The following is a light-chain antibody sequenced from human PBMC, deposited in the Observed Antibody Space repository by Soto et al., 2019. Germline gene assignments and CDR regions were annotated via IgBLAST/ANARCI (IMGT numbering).Light chain of an antibody. J-gene: IGKJ1*01. CDR3: QQYYSYPWT. Sequence: AIRMTQSPSSLSASTGDRVTITCRASQGISSYLALYQQKPGKAPKLLIYAASTLQSGVPSRFSGSGSGTDFTLTISCLQSEDFATYYCQQYYSYPWTFGHGTKVDIK. CDR1: QGISSY. CDR2: AAS. V-gene: IGKV1-8*01.